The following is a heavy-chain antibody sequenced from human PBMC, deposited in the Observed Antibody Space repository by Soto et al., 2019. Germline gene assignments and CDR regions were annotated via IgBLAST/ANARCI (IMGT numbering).Heavy chain of an antibody. V-gene: IGHV1-18*01. CDR3: ARDPPIMITFGGPTVKTGDFDY. CDR2: ISAYNGNT. CDR1: GYTFPSYG. Sequence: ASVPVSCKASGYTFPSYGIIWVRQAPGQGLEWMGWISAYNGNTNYAQKLQGRVTMTTDTSTSTAYMELRSLRSDDTAVYYCARDPPIMITFGGPTVKTGDFDYWGQGTLVTVSS. J-gene: IGHJ4*02. D-gene: IGHD3-16*01.